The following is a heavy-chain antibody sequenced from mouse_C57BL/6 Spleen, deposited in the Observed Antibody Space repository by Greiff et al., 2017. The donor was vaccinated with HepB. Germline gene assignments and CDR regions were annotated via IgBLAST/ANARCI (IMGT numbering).Heavy chain of an antibody. CDR2: IYPGSGST. D-gene: IGHD1-1*01. CDR3: ARSVITQYYFDY. CDR1: GYTFTSYW. V-gene: IGHV1-55*01. Sequence: VQLQQPGAELVKPGASVKMSCKASGYTFTSYWITWVKQRPGQGLEWIGDIYPGSGSTNYNEKFKSKATLTVDTSSSTAYMQLSSLTSEDSAVYYCARSVITQYYFDYWGQGTTLTVSS. J-gene: IGHJ2*01.